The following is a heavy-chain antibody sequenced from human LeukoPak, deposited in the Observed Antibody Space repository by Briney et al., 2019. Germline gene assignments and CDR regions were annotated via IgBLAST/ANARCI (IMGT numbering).Heavy chain of an antibody. V-gene: IGHV1-46*01. Sequence: GASVKVSCKASGYTFTSYYMHWVRQAPGQGLEWMGLINPSGGSTSYAQKFQGRVTMTRDTSTSTVYMELSSLRAEDTAVYYCATSWGPDTSAFRWGRDGMDVWGQGTTVIVS. J-gene: IGHJ6*02. CDR2: INPSGGST. D-gene: IGHD3-16*01. CDR1: GYTFTSYY. CDR3: ATSWGPDTSAFRWGRDGMDV.